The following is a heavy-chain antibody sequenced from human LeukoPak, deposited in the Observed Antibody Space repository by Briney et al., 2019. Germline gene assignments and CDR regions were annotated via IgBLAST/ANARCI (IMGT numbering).Heavy chain of an antibody. Sequence: SVKVSCKASGGTFSSYAISWVRQAPGRGLEWMGGIIPIFGTANYAQKFQGRVTITADKSTSTAYMELSSLRSEDTAVYYCARDRGEDILTGYYDYWGQGTLVTVSS. V-gene: IGHV1-69*06. D-gene: IGHD3-9*01. CDR3: ARDRGEDILTGYYDY. CDR2: IIPIFGTA. CDR1: GGTFSSYA. J-gene: IGHJ4*02.